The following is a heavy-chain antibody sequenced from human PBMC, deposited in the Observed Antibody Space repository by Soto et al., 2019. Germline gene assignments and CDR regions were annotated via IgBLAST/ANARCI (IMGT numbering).Heavy chain of an antibody. CDR3: VITMVRGVIFSFDY. D-gene: IGHD3-10*01. J-gene: IGHJ4*02. V-gene: IGHV3-53*01. Sequence: GGSLRLSCAASGFTVSSNYMSWVRQAPGKGLEWVSVIYSGGSTYYADSVKGRFTISRDNSKNTLYLQMNSLRAEDTAVYYCVITMVRGVIFSFDYWGQGTLVTVSS. CDR1: GFTVSSNY. CDR2: IYSGGST.